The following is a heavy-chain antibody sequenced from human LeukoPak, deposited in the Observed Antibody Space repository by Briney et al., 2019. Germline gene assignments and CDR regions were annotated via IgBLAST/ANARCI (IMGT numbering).Heavy chain of an antibody. Sequence: GGSLRLSCAASGFTVSGSYMTWVRQPPGKGLEWVSIIYSDDNTYYAVFVKGRFTISRDNSKNTLYLQMNSLRVEDTAVYYCAPRPRGALTAWIWPNDYWGQGTLVTVSS. CDR2: IYSDDNT. D-gene: IGHD2-2*03. J-gene: IGHJ4*02. CDR3: APRPRGALTAWIWPNDY. V-gene: IGHV3-66*02. CDR1: GFTVSGSY.